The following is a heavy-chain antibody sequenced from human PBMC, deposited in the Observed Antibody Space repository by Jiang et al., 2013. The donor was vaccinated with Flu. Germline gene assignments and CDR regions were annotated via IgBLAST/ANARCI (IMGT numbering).Heavy chain of an antibody. D-gene: IGHD5-24*01. J-gene: IGHJ4*02. V-gene: IGHV4-31*03. CDR2: ISYSGNT. CDR3: ASGRDGYNYYFHY. CDR1: GGSFSSGGYY. Sequence: GSGLVKPSQTLSLTCTISGGSFSSGGYYWSWIRQFPGRGLEWIGYISYSGNTYYNPSLETRVSISVDTSKNQFSLRLTSVSAADTAVYYCASGRDGYNYYFHYWGQGTLVTVSS.